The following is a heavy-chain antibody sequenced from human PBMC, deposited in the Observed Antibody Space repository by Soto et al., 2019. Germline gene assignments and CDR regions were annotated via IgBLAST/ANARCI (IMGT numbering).Heavy chain of an antibody. Sequence: PGESLKISCKGSGYSFTSYWISWVRQMPGKGLEWMGRIDPSDSYTNYSPSFQGHVTISADKSISTAYLQWSSLKASDTAMYYCARPNLNYYDSSGYYYVYAFDIWGQGTMVTVSS. CDR2: IDPSDSYT. J-gene: IGHJ3*02. D-gene: IGHD3-22*01. CDR3: ARPNLNYYDSSGYYYVYAFDI. CDR1: GYSFTSYW. V-gene: IGHV5-10-1*01.